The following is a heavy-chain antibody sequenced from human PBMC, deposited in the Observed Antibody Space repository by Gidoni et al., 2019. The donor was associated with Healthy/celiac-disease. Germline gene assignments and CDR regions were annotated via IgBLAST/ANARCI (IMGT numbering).Heavy chain of an antibody. D-gene: IGHD3-3*01. CDR1: GFTFSNAW. J-gene: IGHJ2*01. CDR3: TTEAGYYDFWSGYYTSWYFDL. Sequence: EVQLVESGGGLVKPGGSLRLSCAASGFTFSNAWMSGVRQAPGKGLEWVGRIKSKTDGGTTDYAAPVKGRFTISRDDSKNTLYLQMNSLKTEDTAVYYCTTEAGYYDFWSGYYTSWYFDLWGRGTLVTVSS. CDR2: IKSKTDGGTT. V-gene: IGHV3-15*01.